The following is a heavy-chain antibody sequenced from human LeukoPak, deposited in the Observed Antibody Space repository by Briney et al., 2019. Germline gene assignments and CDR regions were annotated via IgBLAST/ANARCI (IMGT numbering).Heavy chain of an antibody. CDR1: GFTFSSYW. D-gene: IGHD3-9*01. CDR3: ARLDYYDILTGYSL. CDR2: IKQGGSEK. V-gene: IGHV3-7*01. Sequence: GGSLRLSCAASGFTFSSYWMSWVRQAPGKGLEWVANIKQGGSEKYYVDSVKGRFTISRDNAKNSLYLQMNSLRAEDTAVYYCARLDYYDILTGYSLWGQGTLVTVSS. J-gene: IGHJ4*02.